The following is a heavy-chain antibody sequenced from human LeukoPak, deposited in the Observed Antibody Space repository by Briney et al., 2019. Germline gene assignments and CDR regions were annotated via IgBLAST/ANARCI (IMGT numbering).Heavy chain of an antibody. V-gene: IGHV1-2*02. Sequence: ASVKVSCKASGYTFTADYLKCMRQAPGQGLEWMGWISPYSGATHYAQIFQGRVTMTRDTSITTAYIEVSSLRTGESAVYFCAGSLTTAIWDYWGQGTLVTVSS. J-gene: IGHJ4*02. CDR2: ISPYSGAT. CDR3: AGSLTTAIWDY. D-gene: IGHD4-17*01. CDR1: GYTFTADY.